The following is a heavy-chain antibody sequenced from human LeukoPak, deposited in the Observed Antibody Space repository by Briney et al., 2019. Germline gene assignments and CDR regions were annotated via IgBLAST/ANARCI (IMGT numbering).Heavy chain of an antibody. D-gene: IGHD2-2*01. CDR3: ARDFETCSSTTCSIAFDI. Sequence: SETLSLTCTVSGDSISNFFWSWIRQPADKGLEWIGRIYFSGSANYNPSLESRVTMSVDTSKNQFHLKLSSVTAADTAVYYCARDFETCSSTTCSIAFDIWGPGILVTVSS. CDR2: IYFSGSA. V-gene: IGHV4-4*07. CDR1: GDSISNFF. J-gene: IGHJ4*02.